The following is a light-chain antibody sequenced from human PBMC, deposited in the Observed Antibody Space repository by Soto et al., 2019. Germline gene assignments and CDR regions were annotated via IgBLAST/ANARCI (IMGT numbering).Light chain of an antibody. V-gene: IGKV3-20*01. CDR1: QSLGAY. Sequence: EIVMTQSPATLAVSPGDTATLSCRASQSLGAYLGWYQQKPGQAPRLLIYGTSSRATGIPDRFSGSGSGTDFTLTISRLEPEDFAVYYCQQYGNSPITFGQGTRLEIK. CDR3: QQYGNSPIT. CDR2: GTS. J-gene: IGKJ5*01.